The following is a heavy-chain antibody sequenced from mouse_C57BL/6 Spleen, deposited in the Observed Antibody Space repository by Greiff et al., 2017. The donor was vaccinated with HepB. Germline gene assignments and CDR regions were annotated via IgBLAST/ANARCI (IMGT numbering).Heavy chain of an antibody. Sequence: VPLPVSVASLLHPSPSLPLSCPSTCSPFPAYLIEFVKHRPRPCLELIGELLPGSGSTNYNEKFKGKATFTADTSANTAYMQLSSLTTEDSAIYYCARGGSSDYWGQGTTLTVSS. CDR3: ARGGSSDY. D-gene: IGHD1-1*01. CDR2: LLPGSGST. CDR1: CSPFPAYL. J-gene: IGHJ2*01. V-gene: IGHV1-9*01.